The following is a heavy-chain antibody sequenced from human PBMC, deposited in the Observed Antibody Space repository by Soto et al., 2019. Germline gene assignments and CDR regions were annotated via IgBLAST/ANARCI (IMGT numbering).Heavy chain of an antibody. CDR2: IWYDGSNK. D-gene: IGHD1-1*01. V-gene: IGHV3-33*01. Sequence: GGSLRLSCAASGFTFSDYAMHWVRQSPGKGLEWVALIWYDGSNKYYADSVRGRFTAPRDTAKNTLYLEMNSLRAEDTAVYYCARSRIPGIGYYYYGMDVWGQGTTVTVSS. CDR3: ARSRIPGIGYYYYGMDV. CDR1: GFTFSDYA. J-gene: IGHJ6*02.